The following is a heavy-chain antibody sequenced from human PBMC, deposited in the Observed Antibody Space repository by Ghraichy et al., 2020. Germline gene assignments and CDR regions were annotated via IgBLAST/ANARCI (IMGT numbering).Heavy chain of an antibody. V-gene: IGHV3-23*01. CDR2: VSDSGGST. Sequence: GGSLRLSCAASGFTFNIYVMAWVRQAPGKGLEWVSTVSDSGGSTYYADSVKGRFSISRDNSKNTVYLQMNSLRTEDTAIYYCAKEHTTSSFWYFDLWGRGTLVTVSS. CDR3: AKEHTTSSFWYFDL. CDR1: GFTFNIYV. J-gene: IGHJ2*01. D-gene: IGHD6-6*01.